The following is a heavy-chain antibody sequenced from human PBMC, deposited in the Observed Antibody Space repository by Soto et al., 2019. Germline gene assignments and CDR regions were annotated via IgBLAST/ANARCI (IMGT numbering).Heavy chain of an antibody. V-gene: IGHV4-30-4*01. Sequence: SETLSLTCTVSGGSISSGDYYWSWIRQPPGKGLEWIGYIYYSGSTYYNPSLKSRVTISVDTSKNQFSLKLSSVTAADTAVYYCARDSRWLRAYYYGMDVWGQGTTVTVSS. CDR3: ARDSRWLRAYYYGMDV. CDR1: GGSISSGDYY. CDR2: IYYSGST. J-gene: IGHJ6*02. D-gene: IGHD5-12*01.